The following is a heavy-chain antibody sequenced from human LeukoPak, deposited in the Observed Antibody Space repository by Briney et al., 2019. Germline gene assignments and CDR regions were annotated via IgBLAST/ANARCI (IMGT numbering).Heavy chain of an antibody. CDR1: GFTFSSYS. CDR2: ISSSSTI. V-gene: IGHV3-48*04. J-gene: IGHJ4*02. Sequence: GGSLRLSCAASGFTFSSYSMNWVRQAPGKGLEWVSYISSSSTIYYADSVKGRFTISRDNAKNSLYLQMNSLRAEDTAVYYCARDVAAAGRGDYFDYWGQGTLVTVSS. D-gene: IGHD6-13*01. CDR3: ARDVAAAGRGDYFDY.